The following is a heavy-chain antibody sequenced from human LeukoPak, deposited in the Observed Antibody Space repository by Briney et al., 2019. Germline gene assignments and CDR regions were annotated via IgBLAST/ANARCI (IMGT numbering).Heavy chain of an antibody. V-gene: IGHV4-39*02. Sequence: SETLSLTCTVSGGSISSSSYYWGWIRQPPGKGLEWIGSIYYSGSTYYNPSLKSRVTISVDTSKNQFSLKLSSVTAADTAVYYCARDPHLNYDSSGNYYFDYWGQGTLVTASS. D-gene: IGHD3-22*01. CDR3: ARDPHLNYDSSGNYYFDY. CDR1: GGSISSSSYY. J-gene: IGHJ4*02. CDR2: IYYSGST.